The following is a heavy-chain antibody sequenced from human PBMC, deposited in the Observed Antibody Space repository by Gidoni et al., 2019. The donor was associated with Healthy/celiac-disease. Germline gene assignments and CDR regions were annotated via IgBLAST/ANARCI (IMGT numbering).Heavy chain of an antibody. V-gene: IGHV1-46*01. Sequence: QVQLVQSGAEVKKPGASVKVSCKASGYTFPSYYMHWVRQAPGQGLEWMGIINPSGGSTSYEQKFQGRVTMTRETSTSTVYMELSSLRSEDTAVYYCAREGMLAVALDAFDIWGQGTMVTVSS. J-gene: IGHJ3*02. CDR2: INPSGGST. CDR3: AREGMLAVALDAFDI. CDR1: GYTFPSYY. D-gene: IGHD6-19*01.